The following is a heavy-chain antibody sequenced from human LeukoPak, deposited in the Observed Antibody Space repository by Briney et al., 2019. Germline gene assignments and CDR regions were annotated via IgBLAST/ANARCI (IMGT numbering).Heavy chain of an antibody. CDR1: GGSISSYY. V-gene: IGHV4-59*01. Sequence: SETLSLTCTVSGGSISSYYWSWLRQPPGKGLEWIGYIYYSGSTNYNPSLKSRVTISVDTSKNQFSLKLSSVTAADTAVYYCARQIMTTVTTDWFDPWGQGTLVTVSS. D-gene: IGHD4-17*01. CDR2: IYYSGST. J-gene: IGHJ5*02. CDR3: ARQIMTTVTTDWFDP.